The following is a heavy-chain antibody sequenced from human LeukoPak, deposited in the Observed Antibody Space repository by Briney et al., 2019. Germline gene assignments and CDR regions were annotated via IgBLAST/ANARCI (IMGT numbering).Heavy chain of an antibody. CDR2: ISWNSGSI. CDR3: ARESSGSHFDY. CDR1: GFTFDDYA. D-gene: IGHD1-26*01. Sequence: GGSLRLSCAASGFTFDDYAMHWVRQAPGKGLEWVSGISWNSGSIGYADSVKGRFTISRDNAKNSLYLQMNSLRAEDTAVYYCARESSGSHFDYWGQGTLVTVSS. V-gene: IGHV3-9*01. J-gene: IGHJ4*02.